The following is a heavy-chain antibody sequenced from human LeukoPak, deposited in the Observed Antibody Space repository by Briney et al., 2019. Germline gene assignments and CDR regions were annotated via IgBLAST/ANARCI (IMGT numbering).Heavy chain of an antibody. CDR2: ISSSGSTI. D-gene: IGHD6-13*01. J-gene: IGHJ4*02. CDR3: ARYSTTWYYDY. CDR1: GFTFNSYD. V-gene: IGHV3-48*03. Sequence: PGGSLRLSCAASGFTFNSYDMNWVRQAPGKGLEWVSYISSSGSTIYYADSVKGRFTISRDNSKNTLYLQMNNLRAEDTAFYYCARYSTTWYYDYWGQGTLVTVSS.